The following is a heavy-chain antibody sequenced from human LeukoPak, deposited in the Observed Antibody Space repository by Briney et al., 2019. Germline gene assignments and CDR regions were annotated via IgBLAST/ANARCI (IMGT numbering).Heavy chain of an antibody. CDR1: GGSISSYY. CDR3: ARVLYYYDSSGLYYYYMDV. CDR2: IYYSGST. J-gene: IGHJ6*03. Sequence: SETLSLTCTVSGGSISSYYWSWIRQPPGKGLEWIGYIYYSGSTNYNPSLKSRVTISVDTSKNQFSLKLSSVTAADTAVYYCARVLYYYDSSGLYYYYMDVWGKGTTVTISS. D-gene: IGHD3-22*01. V-gene: IGHV4-59*12.